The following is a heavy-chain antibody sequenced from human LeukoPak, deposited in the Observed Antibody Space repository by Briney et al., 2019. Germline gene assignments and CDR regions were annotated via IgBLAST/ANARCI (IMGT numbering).Heavy chain of an antibody. CDR1: GFTFSSYG. Sequence: GRSLRLSCAASGFTFSSYGMHWVRQAPGKGLEWVAVIWYDGSNKYYADSVKGRFTISRDNSKNTLYLQVNSLRAEDTAVYYCARGRSGSYYGLDYWGQGTLVTISS. J-gene: IGHJ4*02. CDR3: ARGRSGSYYGLDY. V-gene: IGHV3-33*01. D-gene: IGHD1-26*01. CDR2: IWYDGSNK.